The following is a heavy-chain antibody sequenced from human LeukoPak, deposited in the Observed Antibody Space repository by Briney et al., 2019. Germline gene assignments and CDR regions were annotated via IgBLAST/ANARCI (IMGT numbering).Heavy chain of an antibody. V-gene: IGHV3-66*01. Sequence: GGSLRLSCAASGFTVSSNYMSWVRQAPGKGLEWVSVIYSGGSTYYADSVKGRFTISRDNSKNTLYLQMNSLRAEDTAVYYCARSDYGSGVYGFDYWGQGTLVTVSS. CDR3: ARSDYGSGVYGFDY. CDR2: IYSGGST. J-gene: IGHJ4*02. CDR1: GFTVSSNY. D-gene: IGHD3-10*01.